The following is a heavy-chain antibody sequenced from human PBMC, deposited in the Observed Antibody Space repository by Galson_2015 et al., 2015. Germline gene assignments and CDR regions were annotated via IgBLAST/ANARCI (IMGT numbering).Heavy chain of an antibody. CDR2: ISYDGSNK. CDR1: GFTFSSYA. CDR3: ARDYYYDSSGYYSYYFDY. D-gene: IGHD3-22*01. J-gene: IGHJ4*02. V-gene: IGHV3-30-3*01. Sequence: SLGLSCAASGFTFSSYAMHWVRQAPGKGLEWVAVISYDGSNKYYADSVKGRFTISRDNSKNTLYLQMNSLRAEDTAVYYCARDYYYDSSGYYSYYFDYWGQGTLVTVSS.